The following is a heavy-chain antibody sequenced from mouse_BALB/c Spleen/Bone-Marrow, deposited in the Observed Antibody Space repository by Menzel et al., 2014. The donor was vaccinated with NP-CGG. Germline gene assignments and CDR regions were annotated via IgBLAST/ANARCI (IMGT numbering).Heavy chain of an antibody. CDR2: ISSGGNYT. CDR3: VRAYGSSYAMDY. J-gene: IGHJ4*01. D-gene: IGHD1-1*01. V-gene: IGHV5-9-4*01. Sequence: EVKLMESGGGLVKPGGSLKLSCAASGFTFSSYAMSWVRQSPEKRLEWVAEISSGGNYTYYPDTVTGRFTIFRDNAKNILYLEMSSLRSDDTAMYYCVRAYGSSYAMDYWGQGTSVTVSS. CDR1: GFTFSSYA.